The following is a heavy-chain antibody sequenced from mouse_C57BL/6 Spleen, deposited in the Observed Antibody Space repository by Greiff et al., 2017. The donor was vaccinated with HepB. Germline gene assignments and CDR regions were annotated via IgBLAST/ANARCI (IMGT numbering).Heavy chain of an antibody. D-gene: IGHD1-1*01. V-gene: IGHV1-81*01. J-gene: IGHJ2*01. CDR1: GYTFTSYG. Sequence: QVHVKQSGAELARPGASVKLSCKASGYTFTSYGISWVKQRTGQGLEWIGEIYPRSGNTYYNEKFKGKATLTADKSSSTAYMELRSLTSEDSAVYFCARSDSLITTVVPYYFDYWGQGTTLTVSS. CDR2: IYPRSGNT. CDR3: ARSDSLITTVVPYYFDY.